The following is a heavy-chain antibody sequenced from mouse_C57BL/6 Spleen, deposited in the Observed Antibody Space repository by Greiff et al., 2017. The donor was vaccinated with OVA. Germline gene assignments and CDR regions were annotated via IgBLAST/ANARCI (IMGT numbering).Heavy chain of an antibody. CDR1: GYTFTSYW. D-gene: IGHD2-5*01. Sequence: VQLQQSGAELVRPGSSVKLSCKASGYTFTSYWMHWVKQRPIQGLEWIGNIDPSDSETHYNQKFKDKATLTVDKSSSTAYMQLSSLTSEDSAVYYCARESTIVTPMDYWGQGTTLTASS. J-gene: IGHJ2*01. CDR3: ARESTIVTPMDY. CDR2: IDPSDSET. V-gene: IGHV1-52*01.